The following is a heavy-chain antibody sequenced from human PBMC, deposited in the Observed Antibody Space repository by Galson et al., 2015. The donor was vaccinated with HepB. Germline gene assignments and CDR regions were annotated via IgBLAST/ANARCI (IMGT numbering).Heavy chain of an antibody. Sequence: SLRLSCAASGFTVSSNYMSWVRQAPGKGLEWVSVIYSGGSTYYADSVKGRFTISRDNSKNTLYLQMNSLRAEDTAVYYCARGPGKQQLGAFDIWGQGTMVTVSS. CDR3: ARGPGKQQLGAFDI. V-gene: IGHV3-66*01. J-gene: IGHJ3*02. CDR2: IYSGGST. D-gene: IGHD6-13*01. CDR1: GFTVSSNY.